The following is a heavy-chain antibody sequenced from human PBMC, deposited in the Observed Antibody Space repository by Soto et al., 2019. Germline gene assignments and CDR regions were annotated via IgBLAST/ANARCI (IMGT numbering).Heavy chain of an antibody. D-gene: IGHD3-10*01. J-gene: IGHJ5*02. CDR2: IYYSGST. Sequence: QVQLQESGPGLVKPSQTLSLTCTVSGGSISSGGYSWSWIRQHPGKGLEWIGYIYYSGSTYYNPSLKSRVTISVDTSKNQFSLKLSSVTAAYTAVYYCARVHMVRGAPNWFDPWGQGTLVTVSS. CDR1: GGSISSGGYS. CDR3: ARVHMVRGAPNWFDP. V-gene: IGHV4-31*03.